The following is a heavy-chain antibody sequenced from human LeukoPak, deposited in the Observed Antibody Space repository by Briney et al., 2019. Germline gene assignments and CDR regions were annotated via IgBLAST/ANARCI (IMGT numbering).Heavy chain of an antibody. Sequence: GGSLRLSCAASGFTFSSYSMNWVRQAPGKGLEWVSSISSSSSYIYYADSVKGRFTISRDNAKNSLYLQMNSLRAEDTAVYYCAREALSSPSSGGTDAFDIWGQGTMVTVSS. CDR3: AREALSSPSSGGTDAFDI. D-gene: IGHD6-6*01. V-gene: IGHV3-21*01. CDR1: GFTFSSYS. J-gene: IGHJ3*02. CDR2: ISSSSSYI.